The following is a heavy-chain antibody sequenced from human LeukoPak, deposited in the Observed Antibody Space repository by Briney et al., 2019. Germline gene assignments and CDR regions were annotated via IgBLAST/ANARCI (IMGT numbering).Heavy chain of an antibody. CDR2: INHSGST. J-gene: IGHJ4*02. CDR3: ARAPYSSSFFDY. V-gene: IGHV4-34*01. D-gene: IGHD6-13*01. CDR1: GGSFSGYY. Sequence: PSETLSLTCAVYGGSFSGYYWSWLRQPPGKGLEWIGEINHSGSTNYNPSLKSRVTISVGTSKNQFSLKLSSVTAADTAVYYCARAPYSSSFFDYWGQGTLVTVSS.